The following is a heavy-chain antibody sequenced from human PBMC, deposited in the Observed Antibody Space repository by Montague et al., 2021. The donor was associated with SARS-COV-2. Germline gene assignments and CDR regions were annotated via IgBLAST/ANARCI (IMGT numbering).Heavy chain of an antibody. J-gene: IGHJ6*02. V-gene: IGHV4-59*12. CDR2: ISYSGST. CDR1: GGSISSYY. D-gene: IGHD3-10*01. Sequence: SETLSLTCTVSGGSISSYYWSWTRQPPGRGLQWIGYISYSGSTNYNPSLKSRVTISVDTSKNQFSLKLSSVTAADTAVYYCARVRYYGSGTSGGMEVWGQGTTVTVSS. CDR3: ARVRYYGSGTSGGMEV.